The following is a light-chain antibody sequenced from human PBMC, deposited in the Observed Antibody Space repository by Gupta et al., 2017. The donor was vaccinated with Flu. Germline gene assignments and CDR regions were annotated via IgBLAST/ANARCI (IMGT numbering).Light chain of an antibody. V-gene: IGLV8-61*01. CDR1: SGSVSTNYY. CDR2: DTS. J-gene: IGLJ2*01. CDR3: VLYMGSGIWV. Sequence: QTVVTQEPSFSVSPGGTVTLTCGLSSGSVSTNYYPGWYRQTPGQAPRTLIYDTSTRCSGVPDRFSGSVLGNKAALTITGAQADDESDYYCVLYMGSGIWVFGGGTKLTVL.